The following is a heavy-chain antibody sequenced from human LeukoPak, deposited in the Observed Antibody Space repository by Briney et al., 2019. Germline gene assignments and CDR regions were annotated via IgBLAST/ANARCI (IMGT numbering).Heavy chain of an antibody. CDR3: AKQVESGYSSSWYYH. Sequence: GGSLRLSCAASGFTFSSYAMSWVRQAPGKGLEWVSAISGSGGSTYYADSVKGRFTISRDNSKNTLYLQMNSLRAEDTAVYYCAKQVESGYSSSWYYHWGQGTLVTVSS. D-gene: IGHD6-13*01. CDR1: GFTFSSYA. CDR2: ISGSGGST. V-gene: IGHV3-23*01. J-gene: IGHJ4*02.